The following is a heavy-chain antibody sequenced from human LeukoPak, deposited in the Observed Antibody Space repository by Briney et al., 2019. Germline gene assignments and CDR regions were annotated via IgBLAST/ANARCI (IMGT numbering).Heavy chain of an antibody. CDR3: ARENGEQLWLLTFDY. J-gene: IGHJ4*02. CDR2: IYTSGST. D-gene: IGHD5-18*01. V-gene: IGHV4-4*07. Sequence: PSETLSLTCTVSGGSISSYYWSWIRQPAGKGLEWIGRIYTSGSTNYNPSLKSRVTMSVDTSKNQFSLKLSSVTAADTAVYYCARENGEQLWLLTFDYWGQGTLVTVSS. CDR1: GGSISSYY.